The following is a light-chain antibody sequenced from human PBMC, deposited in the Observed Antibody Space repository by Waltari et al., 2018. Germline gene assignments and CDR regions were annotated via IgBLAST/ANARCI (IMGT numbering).Light chain of an antibody. CDR1: SSNTERNY. CDR3: GTWDDSLSRPV. Sequence: QSVFTQPPSASGTPGPRVTISCSGSSSNTERNYVYLYQQFPGTAPKVLMFKNNQRPSGVSDRFSASKSGASASLAISGLRSDDEADYYCGTWDDSLSRPVFGGGTKLTVL. V-gene: IGLV1-47*01. J-gene: IGLJ3*02. CDR2: KNN.